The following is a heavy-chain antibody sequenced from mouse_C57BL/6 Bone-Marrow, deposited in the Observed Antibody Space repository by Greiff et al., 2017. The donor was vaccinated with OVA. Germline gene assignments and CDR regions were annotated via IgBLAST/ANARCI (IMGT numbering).Heavy chain of an antibody. CDR3: ARHLNWFAY. CDR1: GFTFSSYG. Sequence: EVQRVESGGDLVKPGGSLKLSCAASGFTFSSYGMSWVRQTPDKRLEWVATISSGGSYTYYPDSVKGRFTISRDNAKNTLYLQMSRLKSEDTAMYYCARHLNWFAYWGQGTLVTVSA. CDR2: ISSGGSYT. J-gene: IGHJ3*01. V-gene: IGHV5-6*01.